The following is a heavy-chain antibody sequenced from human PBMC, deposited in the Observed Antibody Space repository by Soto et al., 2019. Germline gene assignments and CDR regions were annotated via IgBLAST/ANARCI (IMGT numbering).Heavy chain of an antibody. CDR1: GFTFSSYA. CDR3: AKATRGVIPKYYMDV. CDR2: ISGSGGST. D-gene: IGHD3-10*01. V-gene: IGHV3-23*01. Sequence: PGGSLRLSCAASGFTFSSYAMIWVRQAPGKGLEWVSAISGSGGSTYYADSVKGRFTISRDNSKNTLYLQMNSLRAEDTAVYYCAKATRGVIPKYYMDVWGKGTTVTVSS. J-gene: IGHJ6*03.